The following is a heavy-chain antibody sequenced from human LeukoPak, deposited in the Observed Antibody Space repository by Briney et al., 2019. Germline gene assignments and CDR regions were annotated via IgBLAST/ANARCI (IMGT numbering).Heavy chain of an antibody. J-gene: IGHJ4*02. Sequence: GGSLRLSCAASGFSFTSYAMHWVRQAPGKGLEWVAVISFDGNHKYYADSVKGQFIISRDNSKNTLYLQMSSLRPEDTAVYYCVKDRWVDHWGQGTLVTVSS. CDR3: VKDRWVDH. V-gene: IGHV3-30*04. CDR1: GFSFTSYA. D-gene: IGHD6-13*01. CDR2: ISFDGNHK.